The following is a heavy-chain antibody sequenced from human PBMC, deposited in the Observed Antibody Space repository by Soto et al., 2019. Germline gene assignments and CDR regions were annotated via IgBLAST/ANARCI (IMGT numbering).Heavy chain of an antibody. D-gene: IGHD6-19*01. Sequence: ASVEVSCKAYGGSFSTNEIDWVRQAPGQGLEWMGRIFPNVGTADYAQKFEGRLSIIADESTSTVFMELSRLISADTAVYFCARARYSSRWGTFDRWGQGTQVTVSS. CDR2: IFPNVGTA. CDR1: GGSFSTNE. J-gene: IGHJ4*02. CDR3: ARARYSSRWGTFDR. V-gene: IGHV1-69*13.